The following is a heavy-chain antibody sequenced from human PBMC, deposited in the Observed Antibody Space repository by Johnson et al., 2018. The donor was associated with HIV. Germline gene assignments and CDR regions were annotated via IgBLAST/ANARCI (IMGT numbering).Heavy chain of an antibody. V-gene: IGHV3-7*01. D-gene: IGHD3-22*01. CDR1: GFTFSDYY. CDR3: ARDFGGYYDSSGYYYELCDAFDI. Sequence: VQLVESGGGLVKPGGSLRLSCAASGFTFSDYYMSWIRQAPGKGLEWVANIKQDGSEKYYVDSVKGRFTISRDNSKNTLYLQMNSLRPQDTAVYYCARDFGGYYDSSGYYYELCDAFDIGGQGTMVTVSS. J-gene: IGHJ3*02. CDR2: IKQDGSEK.